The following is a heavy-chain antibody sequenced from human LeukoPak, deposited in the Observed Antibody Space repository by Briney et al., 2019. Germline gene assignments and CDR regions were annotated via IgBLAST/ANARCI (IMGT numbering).Heavy chain of an antibody. Sequence: GGSLRLSCAASGFTFNTYGMHWVRQAPGKGLEWVALISSDGTKKYYADSLKGRFAISRDNSQNTLYLQMNSLRAEDTAVFYCAKDPYGGNSPLYFDYWGQGTLVTVSS. D-gene: IGHD4-23*01. CDR3: AKDPYGGNSPLYFDY. V-gene: IGHV3-30*18. CDR1: GFTFNTYG. CDR2: ISSDGTKK. J-gene: IGHJ4*02.